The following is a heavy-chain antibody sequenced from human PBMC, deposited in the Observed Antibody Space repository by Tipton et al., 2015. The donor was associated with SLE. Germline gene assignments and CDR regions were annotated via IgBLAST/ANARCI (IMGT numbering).Heavy chain of an antibody. D-gene: IGHD6-19*01. CDR2: IYSGGST. V-gene: IGHV4-59*08. Sequence: TLSLTCTVSGASINSNFWSWIRQSPGKGLEWIGYIYSGGSTKYNPYFESRVTMSIDTSKNQFSLKVTSVTAADTAVYYCARVGGWAENWGQGTLVTVSS. CDR3: ARVGGWAEN. CDR1: GASINSNF. J-gene: IGHJ4*02.